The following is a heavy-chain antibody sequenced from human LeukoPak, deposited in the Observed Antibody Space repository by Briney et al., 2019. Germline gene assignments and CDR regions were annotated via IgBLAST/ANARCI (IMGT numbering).Heavy chain of an antibody. CDR1: GGSFSGYY. CDR3: AREWLGYYYGSGKRYFDL. D-gene: IGHD3-10*01. Sequence: SETLSLACAVYGGSFSGYYWSWISQPPGKGLEWIGEINHSGSTNYNPSLKSRVTISVDTSKNQFSLKLSSVTAADTAVYYCAREWLGYYYGSGKRYFDLWGRGTLVTVSS. V-gene: IGHV4-34*01. J-gene: IGHJ2*01. CDR2: INHSGST.